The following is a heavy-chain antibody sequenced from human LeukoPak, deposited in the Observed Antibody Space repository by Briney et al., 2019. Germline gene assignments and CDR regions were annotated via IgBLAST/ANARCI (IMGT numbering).Heavy chain of an antibody. CDR1: GYTFTSYA. J-gene: IGHJ4*02. D-gene: IGHD3-22*01. CDR3: ARVVRGSSGYRYYFDY. CDR2: INTNTGNP. V-gene: IGHV7-4-1*02. Sequence: ASVKVSCKASGYTFTSYAMNWVRQAPGQGLEWMGWINTNTGNPTYAQGFTGRFVFSLDTSVSTAYLQISSLKAEDTAMYYCARVVRGSSGYRYYFDYWGQGTLVTVSS.